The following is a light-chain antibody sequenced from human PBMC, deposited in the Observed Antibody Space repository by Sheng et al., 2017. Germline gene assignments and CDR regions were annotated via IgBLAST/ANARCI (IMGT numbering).Light chain of an antibody. CDR3: QQYNSDPPT. CDR1: QGVSKW. J-gene: IGKJ1*01. Sequence: DIQMTQFPSSLSASVGDRVTITCRASQGVSKWLAWYQQKPEKAPKSLIYAASNLQSGVPSRFSGGGSGTDFTLTISSLQPEDSATYYCQQYNSDPPTFGQGTKVEIK. CDR2: AAS. V-gene: IGKV1D-16*01.